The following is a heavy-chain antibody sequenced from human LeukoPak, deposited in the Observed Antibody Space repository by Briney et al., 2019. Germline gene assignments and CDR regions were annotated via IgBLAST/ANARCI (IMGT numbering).Heavy chain of an antibody. D-gene: IGHD2-2*01. V-gene: IGHV3-23*01. CDR3: AQTQRDCSSTSCSRYFGMDV. J-gene: IGHJ6*02. Sequence: GGSLRLSCAASGFTFSSYALTWVRQAPGKGLEWVSAISGSSDSTLFADSVKGRFTISRDNSKNTLYLQMNSLRAEDTAVYYCAQTQRDCSSTSCSRYFGMDVWGQGTTVTVSS. CDR1: GFTFSSYA. CDR2: ISGSSDST.